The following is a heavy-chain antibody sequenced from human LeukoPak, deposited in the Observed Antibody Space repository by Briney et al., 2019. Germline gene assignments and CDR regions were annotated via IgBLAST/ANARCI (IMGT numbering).Heavy chain of an antibody. CDR3: ARGRYCSADICSGGDAFDI. D-gene: IGHD2-15*01. V-gene: IGHV4-61*02. Sequence: SETLSLTCIVSGGSISSRSYYWSWIRQPAGKGLEWIGRIYTRGSTNYNPSLKSRVTMSVDTSKNQFSLKLSSVTAADTAVYYCARGRYCSADICSGGDAFDIWGQGTMVSVSS. CDR2: IYTRGST. CDR1: GGSISSRSYY. J-gene: IGHJ3*02.